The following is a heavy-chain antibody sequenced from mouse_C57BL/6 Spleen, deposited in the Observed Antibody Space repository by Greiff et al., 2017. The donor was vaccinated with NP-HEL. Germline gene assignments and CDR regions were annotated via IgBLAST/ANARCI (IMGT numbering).Heavy chain of an antibody. J-gene: IGHJ1*03. Sequence: EVHLVESEGGLVQPGSSMKLSCTASGFTFSDYYMAWVRQVPEKGLEWVANINYDGSSTYYLDSLKSRFIISRDNAKNILYLQMSSLKSEDTATYYCARAAGAHWYFDVWGTGTTVTVSS. D-gene: IGHD3-1*01. CDR2: INYDGSST. CDR1: GFTFSDYY. V-gene: IGHV5-16*01. CDR3: ARAAGAHWYFDV.